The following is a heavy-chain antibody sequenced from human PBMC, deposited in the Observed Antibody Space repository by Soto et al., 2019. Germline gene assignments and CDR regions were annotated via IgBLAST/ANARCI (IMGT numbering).Heavy chain of an antibody. D-gene: IGHD3-22*01. CDR3: ARYVPPRPYYYDSSGYQYYFDY. CDR2: LYYSGST. Sequence: SETLSLTCAVSAGSISSSNWWSWVRQPPGKGLEWIGYLYYSGSTYYNPSLKSRVTISVDTSKNQFSLKLSSVTAADTAVYYCARYVPPRPYYYDSSGYQYYFDYWGQGTLVTSPQ. J-gene: IGHJ4*02. CDR1: AGSISSSNW. V-gene: IGHV4-4*02.